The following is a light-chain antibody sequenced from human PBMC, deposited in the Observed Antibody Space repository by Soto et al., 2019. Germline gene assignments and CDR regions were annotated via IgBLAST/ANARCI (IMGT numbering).Light chain of an antibody. J-gene: IGKJ2*01. CDR1: QSILYSANNENY. Sequence: DIVMTQSPDSLAVSLGERATINCKSSQSILYSANNENYLAWFQQKPGQPPKLLIYWASTRESGVPDRFSGSGSGTDFTLTISSLQAEDVAVYYCQQYYDIPFTFGQGTKLEIK. CDR3: QQYYDIPFT. CDR2: WAS. V-gene: IGKV4-1*01.